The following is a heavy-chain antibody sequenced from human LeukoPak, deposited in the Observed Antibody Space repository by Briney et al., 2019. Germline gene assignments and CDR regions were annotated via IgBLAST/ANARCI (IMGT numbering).Heavy chain of an antibody. V-gene: IGHV3-7*01. CDR1: GVTFSSYW. CDR2: IKQDGSEK. CDR3: ARDRAYYDILTGYYTAFDY. Sequence: PGGSLRLSCAASGVTFSSYWMSWVRQAPGKGLEWVANIKQDGSEKYYVDSVKGRFTISRDNAKNSLYLQMNSLRAEDTAVYYCARDRAYYDILTGYYTAFDYWGQGTLVTVSS. D-gene: IGHD3-9*01. J-gene: IGHJ4*02.